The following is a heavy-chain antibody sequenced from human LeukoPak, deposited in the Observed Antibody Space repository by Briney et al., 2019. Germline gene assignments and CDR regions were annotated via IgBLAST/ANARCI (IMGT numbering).Heavy chain of an antibody. CDR1: GYTFTSYG. V-gene: IGHV1-18*01. D-gene: IGHD3-22*01. CDR2: ISAYNGNT. J-gene: IGHJ4*02. Sequence: GASVKVSCKASGYTFTSYGISWVRQAPGQGLEWRGWISAYNGNTNYAQKLQGRVTMTTDTSTSTAYMELRSLRSDDTAVYYCAREIPTYYYDGSGYYFDYWGQGTLVTVSS. CDR3: AREIPTYYYDGSGYYFDY.